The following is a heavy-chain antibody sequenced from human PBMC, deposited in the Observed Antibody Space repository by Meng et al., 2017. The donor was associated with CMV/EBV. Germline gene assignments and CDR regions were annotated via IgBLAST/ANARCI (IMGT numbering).Heavy chain of an antibody. J-gene: IGHJ6*02. Sequence: SETLSLTCAVYGGSFSGYYWSWIRQPPGKGLEWIGEINHSGSTNYNPSLKSRVTISVDTSKNQFSLKLSSVTAADTAVYYCARGFRDTIFGVVIMYGMDVWGQGTTVTSP. CDR3: ARGFRDTIFGVVIMYGMDV. CDR1: GGSFSGYY. D-gene: IGHD3-3*01. V-gene: IGHV4-34*01. CDR2: INHSGST.